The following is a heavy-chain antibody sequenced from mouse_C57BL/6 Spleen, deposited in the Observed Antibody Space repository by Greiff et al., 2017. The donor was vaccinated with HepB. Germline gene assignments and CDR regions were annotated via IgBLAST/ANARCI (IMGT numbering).Heavy chain of an antibody. V-gene: IGHV1-55*01. CDR2: IYPGSGST. J-gene: IGHJ4*01. D-gene: IGHD2-5*01. CDR1: GYTFTSYW. CDR3: ARRYSNYEGDAMDY. Sequence: QVQLQQSGAELVKPGASVKMSCKASGYTFTSYWITWVKQRPGQGLEWIGDIYPGSGSTNYNEKFKSKATLTVDTSSSTAYMQLSSLTSEDSAVYYCARRYSNYEGDAMDYWGQGTSVTVSS.